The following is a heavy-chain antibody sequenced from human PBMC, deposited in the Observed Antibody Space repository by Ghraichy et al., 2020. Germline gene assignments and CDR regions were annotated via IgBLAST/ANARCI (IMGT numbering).Heavy chain of an antibody. Sequence: GGSLRLSCAASGFIFSSYTMNWVRQAPGKGLEWVSSISPSAISDFHADSVKGRFTISRDNAKNSLFLLMNSLRDEDTAVYYCARDAYGESGYADSWGQGTLVTVSS. CDR2: ISPSAISD. D-gene: IGHD5-12*01. V-gene: IGHV3-21*01. J-gene: IGHJ4*02. CDR3: ARDAYGESGYADS. CDR1: GFIFSSYT.